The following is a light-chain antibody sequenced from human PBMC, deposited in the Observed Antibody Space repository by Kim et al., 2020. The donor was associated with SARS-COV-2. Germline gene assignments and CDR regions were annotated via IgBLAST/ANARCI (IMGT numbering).Light chain of an antibody. V-gene: IGKV3-11*01. CDR2: DAS. J-gene: IGKJ4*01. CDR3: QQRSDWPLP. CDR1: QSVGSY. Sequence: SWSPGERATLSCRASQSVGSYLAWYQQKPGQAPRLLIYDASKRAIGIPARFSGSGSGTDFTLTISSLEPEDFAVYYCQQRSDWPLPFGGGTKLEI.